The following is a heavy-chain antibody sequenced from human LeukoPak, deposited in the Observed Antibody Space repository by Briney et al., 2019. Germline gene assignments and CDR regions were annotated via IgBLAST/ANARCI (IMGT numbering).Heavy chain of an antibody. Sequence: SETLSLTCAVYGGSFSDYYWSWIRQSPGKGLEWIGEINHSGSTNYNPSLKNRVTISVDASKNQFSLRLNSVTAADTAVYYCARLGLDYYDSSGFNWFDPWGQGTLVTVSS. V-gene: IGHV4-34*01. D-gene: IGHD3-22*01. CDR2: INHSGST. CDR1: GGSFSDYY. J-gene: IGHJ5*02. CDR3: ARLGLDYYDSSGFNWFDP.